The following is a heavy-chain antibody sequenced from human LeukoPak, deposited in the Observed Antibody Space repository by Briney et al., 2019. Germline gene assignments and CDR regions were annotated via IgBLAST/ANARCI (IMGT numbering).Heavy chain of an antibody. Sequence: SETLSLTCAVYGGSFSGYYWSWIRQPPGKGLEWIGEINHSGSTNYNPSLKSRVTISVDTSKNQFSLKLSSVTAADTAVYYCARVGGKDFWSGWTYGYWGQGTLVTVSS. V-gene: IGHV4-34*01. CDR3: ARVGGKDFWSGWTYGY. D-gene: IGHD3-3*01. CDR1: GGSFSGYY. CDR2: INHSGST. J-gene: IGHJ4*02.